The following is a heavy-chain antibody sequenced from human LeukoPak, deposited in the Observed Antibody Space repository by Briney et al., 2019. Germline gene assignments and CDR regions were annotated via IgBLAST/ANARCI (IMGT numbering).Heavy chain of an antibody. CDR3: AKDRLRAITMIVVPPL. J-gene: IGHJ4*02. D-gene: IGHD3-22*01. CDR2: ISGSGGST. Sequence: PGGSLRLSCAASGFTFRSYAMSWVRQAPGKGLEWVSAISGSGGSTYYADSVKGRFTISRDNSKNTLYLQMNSLRAEDTAVYYCAKDRLRAITMIVVPPLWGQGTLVTVSS. V-gene: IGHV3-23*01. CDR1: GFTFRSYA.